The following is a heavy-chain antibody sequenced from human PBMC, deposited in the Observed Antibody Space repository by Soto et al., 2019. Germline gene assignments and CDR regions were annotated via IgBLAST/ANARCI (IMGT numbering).Heavy chain of an antibody. D-gene: IGHD6-6*01. CDR3: ARVFVVWPSSSSSYYYYYYMDV. CDR2: INHSGST. CDR1: GGSISSDGYY. Sequence: SETLSLTCTVSGGSISSDGYYWSWIRQHPGKGLEWIGYINHSGSTNYNPSLKSRVTISVDTSKNQFSLKLSSVTAADTAVYYCARVFVVWPSSSSSYYYYYYMDVWGKGTTVTVSS. V-gene: IGHV4-31*03. J-gene: IGHJ6*03.